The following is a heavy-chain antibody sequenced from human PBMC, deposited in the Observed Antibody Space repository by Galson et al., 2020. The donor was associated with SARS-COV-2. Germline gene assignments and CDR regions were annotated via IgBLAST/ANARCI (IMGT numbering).Heavy chain of an antibody. CDR2: IYPGDSDT. CDR3: ARRDHRITMVRGVAFDY. Sequence: GESLKISCKGSGYSFTSYWIGWVRQMPGKSLEWMGIIYPGDSDTRYSPSFQGQVTISADKSISTAYLQWSSLKASDTAMYYCARRDHRITMVRGVAFDYWGQGTLVTVSS. V-gene: IGHV5-51*01. J-gene: IGHJ4*02. D-gene: IGHD3-10*01. CDR1: GYSFTSYW.